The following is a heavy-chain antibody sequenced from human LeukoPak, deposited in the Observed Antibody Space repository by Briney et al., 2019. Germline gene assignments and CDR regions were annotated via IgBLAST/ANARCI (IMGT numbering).Heavy chain of an antibody. Sequence: GGSLRLSCAASGFTFSTYNMNWVRQAPGKRLEWVSSITSSSSYIYYADSVKGRFTISRDNAKNSLYLQMNSLRAEDTAVYYCARKYYYDSSGYYYDAFDIWGQGTMVTVSS. CDR2: ITSSSSYI. J-gene: IGHJ3*02. CDR1: GFTFSTYN. D-gene: IGHD3-22*01. V-gene: IGHV3-21*01. CDR3: ARKYYYDSSGYYYDAFDI.